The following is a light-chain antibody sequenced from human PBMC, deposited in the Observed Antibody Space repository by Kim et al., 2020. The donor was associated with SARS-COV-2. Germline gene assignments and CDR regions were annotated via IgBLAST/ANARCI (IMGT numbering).Light chain of an antibody. CDR1: KSVSGN. J-gene: IGKJ1*01. CDR3: QQYDGWPRT. CDR2: GAS. V-gene: IGKV3-15*01. Sequence: EIVMTQSPATLSVSPGERATLSCRASKSVSGNLAWYQQKPGQAPRLLIFGASTRATGIPDRFSGSESGTEFTLAISSLQSEDSAVYYCQQYDGWPRTFGQGTKVDIK.